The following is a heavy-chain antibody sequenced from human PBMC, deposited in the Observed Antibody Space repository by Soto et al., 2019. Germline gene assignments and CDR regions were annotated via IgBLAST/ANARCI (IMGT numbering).Heavy chain of an antibody. D-gene: IGHD1-26*01. CDR3: ARGSPRMGALPTY. V-gene: IGHV1-2*02. J-gene: IGHJ4*02. Sequence: QVQLVQSGDEVQKSGASVKVSCEASGYIFTGYYIHWMRQAPGQGLEWMGWISPKSGDTNLAQKFKGRVTLTRETSITTAYMELTRLKSDDTALYYCARGSPRMGALPTYWGQGTLLTVSS. CDR1: GYIFTGYY. CDR2: ISPKSGDT.